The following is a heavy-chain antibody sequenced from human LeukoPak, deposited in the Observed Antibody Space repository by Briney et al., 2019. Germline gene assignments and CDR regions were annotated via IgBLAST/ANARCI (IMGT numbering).Heavy chain of an antibody. CDR1: GFTFSSYA. D-gene: IGHD3-22*01. CDR3: ARARKYYYDSSGYPEDY. Sequence: GGSLRLSCAASGFTFSSYAMHWVRQAPGKGLEWVAVISYDGSNKYYADSVKGRFTISRDNSKNTLYLQMNSLRAEDTAVYYCARARKYYYDSSGYPEDYWGQGTQVTVSS. V-gene: IGHV3-30-3*01. CDR2: ISYDGSNK. J-gene: IGHJ4*02.